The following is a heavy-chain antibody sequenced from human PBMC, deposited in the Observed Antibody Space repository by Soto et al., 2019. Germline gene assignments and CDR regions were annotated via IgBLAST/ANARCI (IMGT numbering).Heavy chain of an antibody. V-gene: IGHV4-59*08. CDR1: DGSISSYY. J-gene: IGHJ4*02. Sequence: SETLSLTCTVSDGSISSYYWSWLRQPPGKGLEWIGYIYDSGSTLYNPSLKSRVTISVDRPNNQFSLKLRSVTAADTAIYYCAGDVRSGSSRFDYWGQGTLVTVS. D-gene: IGHD1-26*01. CDR3: AGDVRSGSSRFDY. CDR2: IYDSGST.